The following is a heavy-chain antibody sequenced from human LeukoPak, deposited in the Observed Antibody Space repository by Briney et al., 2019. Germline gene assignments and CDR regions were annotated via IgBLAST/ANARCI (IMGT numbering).Heavy chain of an antibody. CDR1: GGSISRGGYS. CDR3: ARESNYRGSGTGWFDP. D-gene: IGHD3-10*01. V-gene: IGHV4-30-4*07. Sequence: SQTLSLTCAVSGGSISRGGYSWSWIRQPPGKGLEWTGYFYYSGITYYNPSLKSRVTISLDTYKNQLSLKLSSVTAADTAVYYCARESNYRGSGTGWFDPWGQGTLVTVSS. CDR2: FYYSGIT. J-gene: IGHJ5*02.